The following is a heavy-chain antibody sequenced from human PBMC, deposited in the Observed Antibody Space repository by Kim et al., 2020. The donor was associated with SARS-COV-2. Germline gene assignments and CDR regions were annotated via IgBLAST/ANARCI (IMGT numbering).Heavy chain of an antibody. D-gene: IGHD6-13*01. CDR3: ARHAFLYSSSWTSWYYFDY. CDR2: IYPGDSDT. CDR1: GYSFTSYW. J-gene: IGHJ4*02. V-gene: IGHV5-51*01. Sequence: GESLKISCKGSGYSFTSYWIGWMRQMPGKGLERMGIIYPGDSDTRYSPSFQGQVTISADKSISTAYLQWSSLKASDTAMYYCARHAFLYSSSWTSWYYFDYWGQRTLVTVSS.